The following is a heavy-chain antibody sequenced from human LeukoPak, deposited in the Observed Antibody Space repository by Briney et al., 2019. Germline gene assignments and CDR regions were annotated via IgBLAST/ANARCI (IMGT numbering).Heavy chain of an antibody. CDR2: ISGSGGST. CDR1: GFTFSNYA. V-gene: IGHV3-23*01. Sequence: GGSLRLSCVASGFTFSNYAMSWVRQAPGKGLEWVSAISGSGGSTYYADSVKGRFTISRDNSKNTLYLQMNSLRAEDTAVYYCAKDLRNGPGDYWGQGTLVTVSS. CDR3: AKDLRNGPGDY. J-gene: IGHJ4*02. D-gene: IGHD1-1*01.